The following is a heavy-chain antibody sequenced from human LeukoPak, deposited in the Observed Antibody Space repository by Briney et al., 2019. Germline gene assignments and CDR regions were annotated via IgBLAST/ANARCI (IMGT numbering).Heavy chain of an antibody. V-gene: IGHV3-48*03. J-gene: IGHJ4*02. CDR2: ISSGGGTI. CDR3: ARLDYGDLPY. CDR1: GFTFSSYE. Sequence: QPGGSLRLSCAASGFTFSSYEMNWVRQAPGKGLEWVSYISSGGGTIYYADSVKGRFTISRDNAKNSLYLQMNSLRAEDTAVYYCARLDYGDLPYWGQGTLVTVSS. D-gene: IGHD4-17*01.